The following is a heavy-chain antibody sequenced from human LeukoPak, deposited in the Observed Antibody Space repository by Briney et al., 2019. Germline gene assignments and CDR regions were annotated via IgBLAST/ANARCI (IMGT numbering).Heavy chain of an antibody. J-gene: IGHJ5*02. D-gene: IGHD2-2*01. CDR1: GFTFSSYG. Sequence: GGSLRLSCAASGFTFSSYGMHWVRQAPGKGLEWVAVISYDGSNKYYADSVKGRFTISRDNAKNSLYLQMNSLRAEDTAVYYCARDLVPASNWFDPWGQGTLVTVSS. V-gene: IGHV3-30*03. CDR2: ISYDGSNK. CDR3: ARDLVPASNWFDP.